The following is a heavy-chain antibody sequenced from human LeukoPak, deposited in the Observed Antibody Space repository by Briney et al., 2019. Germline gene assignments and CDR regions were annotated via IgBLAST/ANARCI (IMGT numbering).Heavy chain of an antibody. Sequence: GASVKVSCKASGYTFTSYGISWVRQAPGQGLEWMGWISAYNGNTNYAQKFQGRVTMTRNTSISTAYMELSSLRSEDTAVYYCARGPVLRYFDWLSADYYYYYMDVWGKGTTVTISS. CDR3: ARGPVLRYFDWLSADYYYYYMDV. D-gene: IGHD3-9*01. CDR1: GYTFTSYG. V-gene: IGHV1-18*01. J-gene: IGHJ6*03. CDR2: ISAYNGNT.